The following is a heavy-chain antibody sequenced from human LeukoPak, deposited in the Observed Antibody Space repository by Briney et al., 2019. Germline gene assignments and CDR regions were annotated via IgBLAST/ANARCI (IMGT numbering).Heavy chain of an antibody. Sequence: GGSLRLSCAASGFTFSSYGMSWVRQAPGKGLEWVSAISGSGGSTYYADSVKGRFTISRDNSKNTLYLQMNSLRAEDTAVYYCAKDVDILTGYYSFAYAFDIWGQGTMVTVSS. CDR1: GFTFSSYG. CDR2: ISGSGGST. V-gene: IGHV3-23*01. D-gene: IGHD3-9*01. J-gene: IGHJ3*02. CDR3: AKDVDILTGYYSFAYAFDI.